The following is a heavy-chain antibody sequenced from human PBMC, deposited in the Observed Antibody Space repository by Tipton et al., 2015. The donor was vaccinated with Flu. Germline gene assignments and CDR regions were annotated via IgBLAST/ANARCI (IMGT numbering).Heavy chain of an antibody. J-gene: IGHJ6*02. CDR1: GGSLSSFY. CDR2: IYSSGTT. Sequence: TLSLTCTVSGGSLSSFYWSWIRQPAGKGLEWIGRIYSSGTTNFNASLKSRLTMSVDASKKQFSLTLSSVTAADTAVYYCARCTSVHYYGMDVWGQGTTVTVSS. V-gene: IGHV4-4*07. CDR3: ARCTSVHYYGMDV. D-gene: IGHD2-8*01.